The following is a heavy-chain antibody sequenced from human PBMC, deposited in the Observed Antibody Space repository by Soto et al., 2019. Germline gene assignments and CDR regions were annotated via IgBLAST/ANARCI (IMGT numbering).Heavy chain of an antibody. J-gene: IGHJ4*02. D-gene: IGHD1-1*01. Sequence: PGGSLRLSCAASGFTFSSYSMNWVRQAPGKGLEWVSYISSSSSTIYYADSVKGRFTISRDNAKNSLYLQMNSLRAEDTAVYYCARGESGGNWNRPYYFDYWGQGTLVTVSS. CDR1: GFTFSSYS. CDR3: ARGESGGNWNRPYYFDY. V-gene: IGHV3-48*01. CDR2: ISSSSSTI.